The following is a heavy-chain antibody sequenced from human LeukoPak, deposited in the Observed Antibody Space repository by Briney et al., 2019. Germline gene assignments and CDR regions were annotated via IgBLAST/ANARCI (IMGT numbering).Heavy chain of an antibody. CDR2: IKGDGSST. CDR1: GFTFTTSW. V-gene: IGHV3-74*01. J-gene: IGHJ4*02. D-gene: IGHD4-17*01. CDR3: ARASTTVPNLLDH. Sequence: EAGGSLRPACPASGFTFTTSWMHWVSQDPGKGLGWGARIKGDGSSTIHADSVKGRFTISRDNSKNTLYLQTSSLRVEDTAVYYCARASTTVPNLLDHWGRGTLVTVSS.